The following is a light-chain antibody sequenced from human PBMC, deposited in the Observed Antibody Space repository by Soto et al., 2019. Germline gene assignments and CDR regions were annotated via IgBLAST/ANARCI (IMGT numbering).Light chain of an antibody. Sequence: DIQMTQSQSSLSASVGDRVTITCRASQSISSYLNWYQQKPGKAPKLLIYAASSLQSGVPSRFSGSGSGTDFTLTISSLQPEDFATYYCQQSYSTPLFFGQGTRLEIK. V-gene: IGKV1-39*01. CDR1: QSISSY. CDR2: AAS. J-gene: IGKJ5*01. CDR3: QQSYSTPLF.